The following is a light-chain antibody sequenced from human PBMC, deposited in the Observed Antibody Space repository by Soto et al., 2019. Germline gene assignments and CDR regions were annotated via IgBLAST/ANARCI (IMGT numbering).Light chain of an antibody. Sequence: QSALTQPPSASGTPGQRVTISCSGSSSNIGSNTVNWYQQLPGTAPKLLIYSNNQRPSGVPDRFSGSKSGTSASLAISGLQSEDEADYYCAAWDDSLSGLYVFGTGTKVTGL. J-gene: IGLJ1*01. CDR3: AAWDDSLSGLYV. CDR2: SNN. V-gene: IGLV1-44*01. CDR1: SSNIGSNT.